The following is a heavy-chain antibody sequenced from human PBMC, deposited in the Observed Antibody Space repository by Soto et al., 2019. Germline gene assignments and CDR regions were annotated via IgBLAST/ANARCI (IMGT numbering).Heavy chain of an antibody. CDR2: IKQDGSEK. CDR1: GFTFSSYW. V-gene: IGHV3-7*01. D-gene: IGHD2-2*01. J-gene: IGHJ5*02. Sequence: GALRLSCAASGFTFSSYWMSWVRQAPGKGLEWVANIKQDGSEKYYVDSVKGRFTISRDNAKNSLYLQMNSLRAEDTAVYYCARARVFPYLPHNWFDPWGQGTLVTVSS. CDR3: ARARVFPYLPHNWFDP.